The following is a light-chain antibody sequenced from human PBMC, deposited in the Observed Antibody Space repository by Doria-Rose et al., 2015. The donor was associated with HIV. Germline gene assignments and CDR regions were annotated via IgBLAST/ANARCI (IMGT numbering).Light chain of an antibody. Sequence: TQSPGTLSLSPGERATLSCRASQSFSSTYLAWYQQKPGQAHSLLIYDGSTRATGIPDRFSASESGTDFTLAINRLLPDDFALYYCHQYGTSWTFVQGTKVEI. CDR1: QSFSSTY. CDR3: HQYGTSWT. CDR2: DGS. V-gene: IGKV3-20*01. J-gene: IGKJ1*01.